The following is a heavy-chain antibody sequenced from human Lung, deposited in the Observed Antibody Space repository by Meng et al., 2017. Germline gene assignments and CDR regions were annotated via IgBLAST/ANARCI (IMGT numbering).Heavy chain of an antibody. J-gene: IGHJ2*01. V-gene: IGHV4-30-4*01. CDR2: IYNSGST. CDR1: GGYISSSNYY. Sequence: QGQLQESGPALVKPSQTLSLTCTVSGGYISSSNYYWSWIRQPPGKGLEWSGHIYNSGSTYYNPSPKSRITISVDTSKNQFSLKLSSVTAADTAVYYCARGQKGYFDLWGRGTLVTVSS. CDR3: ARGQKGYFDL.